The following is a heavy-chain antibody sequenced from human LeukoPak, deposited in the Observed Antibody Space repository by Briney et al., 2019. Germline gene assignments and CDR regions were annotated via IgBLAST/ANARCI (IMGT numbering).Heavy chain of an antibody. V-gene: IGHV4-39*07. CDR1: GGAISSSSYY. D-gene: IGHD5-18*01. Sequence: PSETLSLTCTVSGGAISSSSYYWGWIRPPPGKGLEWIGSIYYSGSTYYNPSLKSRVTISVDTSKNQFSLKLSSVTAADTAVYYCARGGRGYSYGHLDYWGQGTLVTVSS. J-gene: IGHJ4*02. CDR2: IYYSGST. CDR3: ARGGRGYSYGHLDY.